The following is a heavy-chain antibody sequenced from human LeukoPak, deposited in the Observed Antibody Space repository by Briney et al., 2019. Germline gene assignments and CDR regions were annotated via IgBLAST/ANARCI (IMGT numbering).Heavy chain of an antibody. J-gene: IGHJ6*03. D-gene: IGHD2-2*02. V-gene: IGHV1-8*01. Sequence: ASVKVSCKASGYTFTSYDINWVRQATGQGLEWMGWMNPNSGNTGYAQKFQGRVTMTRNTSISTAYMELSSLRSEDTAVYYCARGEYGKYCSSTSCYKSSYYYMDVWGKGTTVTVSS. CDR3: ARGEYGKYCSSTSCYKSSYYYMDV. CDR2: MNPNSGNT. CDR1: GYTFTSYD.